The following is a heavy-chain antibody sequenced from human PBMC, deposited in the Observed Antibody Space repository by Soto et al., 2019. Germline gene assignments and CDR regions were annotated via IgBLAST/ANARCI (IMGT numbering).Heavy chain of an antibody. Sequence: GGSLRLSCAGSGFTFGTYSMNWVRQAAGKGLEWIAYISYDSDTIQYANSVKGRFTISRDNAKNSLYLQMNSLRDEDTAVYYCARLYYDYVWGQGTTVTVSS. CDR2: ISYDSDTI. J-gene: IGHJ6*02. D-gene: IGHD3-3*01. CDR1: GFTFGTYS. CDR3: ARLYYDYV. V-gene: IGHV3-48*02.